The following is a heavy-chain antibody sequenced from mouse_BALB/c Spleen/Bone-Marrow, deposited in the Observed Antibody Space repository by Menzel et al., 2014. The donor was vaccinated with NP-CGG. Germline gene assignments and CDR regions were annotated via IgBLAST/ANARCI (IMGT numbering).Heavy chain of an antibody. V-gene: IGHV1-9*01. CDR3: ARTGTDWYFDV. Sequence: VQLVESGAELMKPGASVKISCKATGYTFSSYWIEWVKQRPGHGLEWIGEILPGSGSTNYNEKLKGKATFTADTSSNTAYMQLSSLTSEDSAVYYCARTGTDWYFDVWGAGTTVTVSS. J-gene: IGHJ1*01. D-gene: IGHD4-1*01. CDR1: GYTFSSYW. CDR2: ILPGSGST.